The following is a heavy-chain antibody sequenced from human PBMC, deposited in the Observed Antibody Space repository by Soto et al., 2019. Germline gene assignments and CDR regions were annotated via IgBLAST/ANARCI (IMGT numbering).Heavy chain of an antibody. D-gene: IGHD2-2*01. CDR3: AKAFVPAAPHYYYYYGMDV. J-gene: IGHJ6*02. CDR1: GFTFSSYA. CDR2: ISGSGGST. V-gene: IGHV3-23*01. Sequence: GGSLRLSCAASGFTFSSYAMSWVRQAPGKGLEWVSAISGSGGSTYYADSVKGRFTISRDNSKNTLYLQMNSLRAEDTAVYYCAKAFVPAAPHYYYYYGMDVWGQGTTVTVSS.